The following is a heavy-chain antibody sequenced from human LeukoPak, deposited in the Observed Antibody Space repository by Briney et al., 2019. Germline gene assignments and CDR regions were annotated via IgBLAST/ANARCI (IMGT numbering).Heavy chain of an antibody. CDR1: GGSISSGSYY. CDR3: ARLPLRRGEYFDL. D-gene: IGHD4-17*01. Sequence: SETLSLTCTVSGGSISSGSYYWSWIRQPAGKGLEWIGGIYTSGSTNYNPSLKSRVTISGDTSKNQFSLKLSSVTAADTAVYYCARLPLRRGEYFDLWGRGTLVTVSS. V-gene: IGHV4-61*02. CDR2: IYTSGST. J-gene: IGHJ2*01.